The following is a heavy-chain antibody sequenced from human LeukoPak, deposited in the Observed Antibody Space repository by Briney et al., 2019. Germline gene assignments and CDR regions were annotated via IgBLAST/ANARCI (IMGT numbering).Heavy chain of an antibody. CDR3: ASDSDSSGYYLPDY. J-gene: IGHJ4*02. CDR2: INPNSGGT. CDR1: GYTFTGYC. Sequence: ASVKVSCKASGYTFTGYCMHWVRQAPGQGLEWMGWINPNSGGTNYAQKFQGRVTMTRDTSISTAYMELSRLRSDDTAVYYCASDSDSSGYYLPDYWGQGTLVTVSS. D-gene: IGHD3-22*01. V-gene: IGHV1-2*02.